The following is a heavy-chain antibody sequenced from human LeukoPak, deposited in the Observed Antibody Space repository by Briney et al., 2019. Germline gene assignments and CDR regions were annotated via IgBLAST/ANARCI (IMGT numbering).Heavy chain of an antibody. J-gene: IGHJ3*02. Sequence: PGGSLRLSCAASGFTFSSYSMNWVRQAPGTGLEWVANIKQDGREKNYVDSVKGRFTISRDNAKNSLYLEMNSLRAEDAAVYYCARDLDYYDTGADYDAFDMWGQGTMVTVCS. V-gene: IGHV3-7*01. D-gene: IGHD3-22*01. CDR2: IKQDGREK. CDR3: ARDLDYYDTGADYDAFDM. CDR1: GFTFSSYS.